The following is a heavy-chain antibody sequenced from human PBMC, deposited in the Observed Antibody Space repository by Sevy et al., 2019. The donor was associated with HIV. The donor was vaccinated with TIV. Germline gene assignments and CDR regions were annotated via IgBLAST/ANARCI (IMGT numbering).Heavy chain of an antibody. CDR2: INPNSGGT. CDR1: GYTFTGYY. J-gene: IGHJ4*02. D-gene: IGHD3-10*01. Sequence: VSVNVSCKASGYTFTGYYMHWVRQAPGQGLEWMGWINPNSGGTNYAQKFQGRVTMTRDTSISTAYMELSRLRSDDTAVYYCARDRDYYGSGSYFDYWGQGTLVTVSS. V-gene: IGHV1-2*02. CDR3: ARDRDYYGSGSYFDY.